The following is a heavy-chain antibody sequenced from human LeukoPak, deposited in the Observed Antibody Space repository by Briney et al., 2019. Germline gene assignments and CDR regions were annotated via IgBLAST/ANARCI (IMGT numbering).Heavy chain of an antibody. CDR2: IYYSGST. CDR3: ASLFADYLDPDAFDI. V-gene: IGHV4-59*02. Sequence: PSETLSLTCTVSGGSVSSYYWSWIRQPPEKGLEWIGYIYYSGSTNYNPSLKSRVTISVDTSKNQFSLKLSSVTAADTAVYYCASLFADYLDPDAFDIWGQGTMVTVSS. J-gene: IGHJ3*02. CDR1: GGSVSSYY. D-gene: IGHD4-11*01.